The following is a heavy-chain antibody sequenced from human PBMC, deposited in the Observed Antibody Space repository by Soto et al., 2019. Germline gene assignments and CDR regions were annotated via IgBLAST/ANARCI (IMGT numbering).Heavy chain of an antibody. CDR1: GFAFRSYG. CDR3: AKAGFTVSGEGFDP. J-gene: IGHJ5*02. CDR2: ISYDGEKE. V-gene: IGHV3-30*18. D-gene: IGHD3-3*01. Sequence: QEQLVESGGGVVQPGSSLRLSCAASGFAFRSYGMNWVRQAPGKELEWVALISYDGEKEYYADSVKGRFTVSRDNSENTLFLRISGLTADDSGVYFCAKAGFTVSGEGFDPWGQGTRVTVSS.